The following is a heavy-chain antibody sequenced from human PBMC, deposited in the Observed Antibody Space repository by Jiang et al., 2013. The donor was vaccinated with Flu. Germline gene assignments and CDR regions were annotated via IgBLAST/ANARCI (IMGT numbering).Heavy chain of an antibody. CDR1: GYSISSGYY. V-gene: IGHV4-38-2*02. J-gene: IGHJ4*02. CDR2: IFHNGRT. Sequence: GSGLVKPSETLSLTCTVSGYSISSGYYWGWIRQPPGKGLEWIGSIFHNGRTYDNLSLKSRVTISVDTSKNQFSLKLSSVTAADTAVYYCARRATYGSGSYYFDHWGQGTLVTVSS. CDR3: ARRATYGSGSYYFDH. D-gene: IGHD3-10*01.